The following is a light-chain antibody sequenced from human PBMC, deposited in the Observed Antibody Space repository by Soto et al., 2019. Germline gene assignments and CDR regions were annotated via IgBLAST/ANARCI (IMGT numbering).Light chain of an antibody. J-gene: IGKJ1*01. CDR1: QSISTW. CDR3: QQYNSSPT. V-gene: IGKV1-5*01. CDR2: DAS. Sequence: DIQMTQSPSTLSASVGDRVTITCRASQSISTWLAWYQQKPGRAPNLLIYDASTLQSGVPSRFSGSGSGTDLTLTITNLQPDDFATYYCQQYNSSPTFGQGTKVEVK.